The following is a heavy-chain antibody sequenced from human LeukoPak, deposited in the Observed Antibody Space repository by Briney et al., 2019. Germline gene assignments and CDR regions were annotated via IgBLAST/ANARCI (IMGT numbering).Heavy chain of an antibody. CDR1: GFTFSNYW. J-gene: IGHJ3*02. Sequence: GGSLRLSCAASGFTFSNYWMSWVRQAPGKGLEWVATIKPDGSEKYYVDSVKGRFTISRDNAKNSLYLQMNSLRDEDTAVYYCARDLHYAFDIWGQGTMVTASS. CDR3: ARDLHYAFDI. CDR2: IKPDGSEK. D-gene: IGHD3-10*01. V-gene: IGHV3-7*01.